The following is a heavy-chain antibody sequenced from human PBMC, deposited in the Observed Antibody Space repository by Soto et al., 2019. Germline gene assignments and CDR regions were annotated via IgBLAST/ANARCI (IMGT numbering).Heavy chain of an antibody. CDR2: FDPEDGEP. CDR3: AAQPTYFDFWSDYPPWFDP. Sequence: ASVKVSCKVSGYTLPELPIHWVRQAPGKGLEWMGGFDPEDGEPIYAQKFQGRVTMTQDTSTDTAYMEMSSLTSEGTAVYYCAAQPTYFDFWSDYPPWFDPWGQGTLVNVS. V-gene: IGHV1-24*01. CDR1: GYTLPELP. D-gene: IGHD3-3*01. J-gene: IGHJ5*02.